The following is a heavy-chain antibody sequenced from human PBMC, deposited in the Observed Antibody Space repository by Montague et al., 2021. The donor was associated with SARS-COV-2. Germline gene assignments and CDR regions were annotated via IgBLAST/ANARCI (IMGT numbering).Heavy chain of an antibody. CDR2: IYHTGST. V-gene: IGHV4-4*02. D-gene: IGHD3-10*01. J-gene: IGHJ6*02. Sequence: SETLSLTCVVSGDSISTDNWWTWVRLPPGKGLEWVGEIYHTGSTKYKPSLKSRVTMSVDTSRDQFSLKLSSVTAAATAVYYCARDRPRSYYYDSGTYTWGGYGMDVWGQGTTVAVSS. CDR3: ARDRPRSYYYDSGTYTWGGYGMDV. CDR1: GDSISTDNW.